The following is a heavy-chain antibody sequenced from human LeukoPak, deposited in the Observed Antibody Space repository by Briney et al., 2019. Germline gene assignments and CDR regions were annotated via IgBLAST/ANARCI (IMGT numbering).Heavy chain of an antibody. V-gene: IGHV3-30-3*01. Sequence: LPGGSLRLSCAASGFTFNTYAMHWVRQAPGKGLEWVALISYDGSKKYYADSVKGRFTISRDNAKNSLYLQMNSLRAEDTAVYYCARAPPYYYDSSGYVYWGQGTLVTVSS. D-gene: IGHD3-22*01. CDR2: ISYDGSKK. J-gene: IGHJ4*02. CDR1: GFTFNTYA. CDR3: ARAPPYYYDSSGYVY.